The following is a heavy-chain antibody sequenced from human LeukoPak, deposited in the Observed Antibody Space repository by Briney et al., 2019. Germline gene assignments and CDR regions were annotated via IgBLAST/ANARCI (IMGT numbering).Heavy chain of an antibody. CDR2: ITDTGFAT. D-gene: IGHD2-2*01. CDR1: GFTFSNYA. CDR3: ARAGFCSTTTCYNPFDY. J-gene: IGHJ4*02. Sequence: GGSLRLSCAASGFTFSNYAMTWVRQAPGKGLEWVSGITDTGFATFYADSVRGRFTTSRDNSRNTLYLQMDSLRAEDTAVYYCARAGFCSTTTCYNPFDYWGQGTRVTVSS. V-gene: IGHV3-23*01.